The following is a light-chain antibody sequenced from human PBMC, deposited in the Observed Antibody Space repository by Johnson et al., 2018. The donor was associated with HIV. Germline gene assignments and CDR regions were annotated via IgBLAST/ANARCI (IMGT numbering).Light chain of an antibody. CDR1: SSNIGNNF. V-gene: IGLV1-51*01. J-gene: IGLJ1*01. CDR3: ATWDNSLKGV. CDR2: DTS. Sequence: QSVLTQPPSVSAAPGQRVTISCSGSSSNIGNNFVSWYQQLPGTAPKVLIYDTSKRPSGIPDRFSGSKSGTSATLDITGLQTGDEADYYCATWDNSLKGVFGTGTKVTVL.